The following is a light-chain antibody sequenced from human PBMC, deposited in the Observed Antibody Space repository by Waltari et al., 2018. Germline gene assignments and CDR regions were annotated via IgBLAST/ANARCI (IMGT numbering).Light chain of an antibody. Sequence: DIQMTQSPSSLSASVGDRVTITCRASENVNNYLNWYQQKPGKAPKLLIYKASTLQSGVPSRFSGSGSGTDYTFTISSLQSEDVATYYCQQGYGTPWTFGQGTKVEIK. V-gene: IGKV1-39*01. J-gene: IGKJ1*01. CDR2: KAS. CDR1: ENVNNY. CDR3: QQGYGTPWT.